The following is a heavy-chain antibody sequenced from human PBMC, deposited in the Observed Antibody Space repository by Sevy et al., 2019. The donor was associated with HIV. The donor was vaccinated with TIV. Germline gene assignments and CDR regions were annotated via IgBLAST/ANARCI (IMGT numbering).Heavy chain of an antibody. CDR2: ISSSSYI. V-gene: IGHV3-21*01. CDR1: GFTFSSYT. CDR3: ARRETDFWSGTAAFDI. D-gene: IGHD3-3*01. Sequence: GGSLRLSCAASGFTFSSYTMNWVRQAPGKGLEWVSSISSSSYIYYADSVKGRFTISRDNAKNSLYLQMNSLRAEDTAVYYCARRETDFWSGTAAFDIWGQGTMVTVSS. J-gene: IGHJ3*02.